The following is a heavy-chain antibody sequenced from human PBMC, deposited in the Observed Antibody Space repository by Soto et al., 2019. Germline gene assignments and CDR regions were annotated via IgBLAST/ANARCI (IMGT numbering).Heavy chain of an antibody. CDR1: GFIFSIYA. J-gene: IGHJ5*02. CDR3: YYYDSSADGYKWLDP. D-gene: IGHD3-22*01. CDR2: ISPSGGGT. V-gene: IGHV3-23*01. Sequence: GGSLSLSCAASGFIFSIYAMTWVRQAPGKGLEWVSTISPSGGGTFYSDSVKGRFSISRDNSKNTLYLQMNSLRAEDTAVYYCYYYDSSADGYKWLDPWGQGILVIFSS.